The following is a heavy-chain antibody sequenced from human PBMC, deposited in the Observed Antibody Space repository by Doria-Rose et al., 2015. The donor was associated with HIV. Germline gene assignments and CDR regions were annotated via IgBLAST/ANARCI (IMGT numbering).Heavy chain of an antibody. V-gene: IGHV4-31*03. CDR2: IYYSGST. CDR1: GGSISRGGYY. Sequence: GLVKPSQPLSLPCTVSGGSISRGGYYWTWIRQHPGKGLEWIGYIYYSGSTYYNPSLKSRVTISVDTSKNQFSLKLSSVTAADTAVYYCARDSGSYNFDYWGQGTLVTVSS. J-gene: IGHJ4*02. D-gene: IGHD1-26*01. CDR3: ARDSGSYNFDY.